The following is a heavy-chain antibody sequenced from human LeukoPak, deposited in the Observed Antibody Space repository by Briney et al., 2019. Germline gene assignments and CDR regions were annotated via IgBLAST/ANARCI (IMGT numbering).Heavy chain of an antibody. D-gene: IGHD2-15*01. J-gene: IGHJ1*01. Sequence: PGGSLRLSCAASGFTFSSYAMHWVRQAPGKGLEWVAVISYDGSNKYYADSVKGRFTISRDNSKNTLYLQMNSLRAEDTAVYYCAKVVVAATNEFAEYFQHWGQGTLVTVSS. CDR1: GFTFSSYA. CDR3: AKVVVAATNEFAEYFQH. V-gene: IGHV3-30*04. CDR2: ISYDGSNK.